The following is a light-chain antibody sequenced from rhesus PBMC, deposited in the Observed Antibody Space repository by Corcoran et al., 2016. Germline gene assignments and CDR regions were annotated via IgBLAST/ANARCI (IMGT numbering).Light chain of an antibody. V-gene: IGKV1S12*01. CDR1: QNIYSD. CDR3: QHYYDNPFT. J-gene: IGKJ3*01. Sequence: DIQMTQSPSALSASVGDRVTISCRASQNIYSDLAWYQQKPGKAPKLLIYAASSLQTWIPSRFSGSGSGTDFTPTIRSLQPDDSAAYYCQHYYDNPFTFGPGTKLDIK. CDR2: AAS.